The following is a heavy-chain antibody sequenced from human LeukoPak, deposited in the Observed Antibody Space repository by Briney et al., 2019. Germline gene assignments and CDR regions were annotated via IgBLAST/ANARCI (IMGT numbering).Heavy chain of an antibody. D-gene: IGHD3-16*01. CDR2: INHSGST. V-gene: IGHV4-34*01. J-gene: IGHJ3*02. Sequence: SETLSLTCAVYGGSFSGYYWSWIRQPPGKGLEWIGEINHSGSTNYNPSLKSRVTISVDTSKNQFSLKLSSVTAADTAVYYCAREGNYDYVWGSRDAFDIWGQGTMVTVSS. CDR3: AREGNYDYVWGSRDAFDI. CDR1: GGSFSGYY.